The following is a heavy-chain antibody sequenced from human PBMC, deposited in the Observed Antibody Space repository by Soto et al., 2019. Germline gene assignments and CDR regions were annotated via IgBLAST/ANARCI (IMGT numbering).Heavy chain of an antibody. Sequence: SETLSLTCTVSGGSVSSGSHYWSWIRQPPGKGLEWIGYIYYSGSTNYNPSLKSRVIISVDTSKNQFSLNLSSVTAADTAVYYCARGYYGSESGGYYFDYWGQGTLVTVSS. CDR1: GGSVSSGSHY. J-gene: IGHJ4*02. CDR3: ARGYYGSESGGYYFDY. V-gene: IGHV4-61*01. CDR2: IYYSGST. D-gene: IGHD3-10*01.